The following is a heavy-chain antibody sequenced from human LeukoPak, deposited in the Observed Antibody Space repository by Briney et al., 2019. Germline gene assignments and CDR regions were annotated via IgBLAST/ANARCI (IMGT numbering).Heavy chain of an antibody. CDR3: ARQATVTTNKLFDY. V-gene: IGHV3-7*03. J-gene: IGHJ4*02. CDR2: IKQDGSEI. Sequence: GSLRLSCAASGFPFRTYWMNWVRPAPGKGLEGGANIKQDGSEIYYVDSVKGRFTISRDNAKNSLYLQMNSLRAEDTAVYYCARQATVTTNKLFDYWGQGTLVTVSS. CDR1: GFPFRTYW. D-gene: IGHD4-17*01.